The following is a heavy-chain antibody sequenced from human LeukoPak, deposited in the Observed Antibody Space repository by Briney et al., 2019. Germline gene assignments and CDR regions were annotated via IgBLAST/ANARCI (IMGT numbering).Heavy chain of an antibody. D-gene: IGHD6-19*01. CDR1: GGTFSSYA. CDR2: IIPIFGTA. CDR3: ARGLAYSSGWYYFDY. V-gene: IGHV1-69*05. Sequence: ASVKVSCKAPGGTFSSYAISWVRQAPGQGLEWMGGIIPIFGTANYAQKFQGRVTITTDESTSTAYMELSSLRSEDTAVYYCARGLAYSSGWYYFDYWGQGTLVTVSS. J-gene: IGHJ4*02.